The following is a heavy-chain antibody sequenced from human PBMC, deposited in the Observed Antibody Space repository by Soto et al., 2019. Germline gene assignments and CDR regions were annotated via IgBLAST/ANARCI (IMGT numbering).Heavy chain of an antibody. J-gene: IGHJ4*02. CDR3: ARDWWHWDYCSGGGGCAGDY. CDR2: IKQDGSEK. Sequence: PGGSLRLSCAASGFTFSSYWMSWVRQAPGKGLEWVANIKQDGSEKYYVDSVKGRFTISRDNAKNSLYLQMNSLRAEDTAVYYCARDWWHWDYCSGGGGCAGDYWGQGTMVTVSS. D-gene: IGHD6-19*01. CDR1: GFTFSSYW. V-gene: IGHV3-7*01.